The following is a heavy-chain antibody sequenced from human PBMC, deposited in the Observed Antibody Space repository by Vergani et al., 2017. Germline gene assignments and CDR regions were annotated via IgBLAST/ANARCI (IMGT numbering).Heavy chain of an antibody. CDR1: GGSISSYY. D-gene: IGHD1-14*01. CDR2: IYYSGGT. V-gene: IGHV4-59*01. CDR3: ARLPEPGRKASDNI. Sequence: QVQLQESGPGLVKPSETLSLTCTVSGGSISSYYWSWIRQPPGKGLEWIGYIYYSGGTNYNPSLKSRVTISVDTSKSQFSLKLSSVTAADTAVYYCARLPEPGRKASDNIWGQGTMVTVSS. J-gene: IGHJ3*02.